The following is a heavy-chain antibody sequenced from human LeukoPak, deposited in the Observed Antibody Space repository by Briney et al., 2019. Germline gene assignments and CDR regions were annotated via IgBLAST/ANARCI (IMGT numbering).Heavy chain of an antibody. Sequence: PSETLSLTCGVSGYSISRGYYWAWLRQPPGKGLEWIGTIYHIGSTYYNPSLESRVTISVDTSKNEFSLNLSSGTAADTAVYFCXRAGWIITSGIDYWGQGALVTVSS. CDR2: IYHIGST. D-gene: IGHD3-10*01. V-gene: IGHV4-38-2*01. J-gene: IGHJ4*02. CDR1: GYSISRGYY. CDR3: XRAGWIITSGIDY.